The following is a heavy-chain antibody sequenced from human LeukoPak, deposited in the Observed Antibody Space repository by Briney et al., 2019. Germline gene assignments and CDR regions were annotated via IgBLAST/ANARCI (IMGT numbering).Heavy chain of an antibody. CDR2: IKQDGSEK. CDR3: VRARITMIVDY. CDR1: GFTFSSYW. D-gene: IGHD3-22*01. V-gene: IGHV3-7*01. J-gene: IGHJ4*02. Sequence: PGGSLRLSCAASGFTFSSYWMSWVRQAPGKGLEWVANIKQDGSEKYYVDSVKGRFTISRDNAKNSLYLQMNSLRAEDTAVYYCVRARITMIVDYWGQGTLVTVSS.